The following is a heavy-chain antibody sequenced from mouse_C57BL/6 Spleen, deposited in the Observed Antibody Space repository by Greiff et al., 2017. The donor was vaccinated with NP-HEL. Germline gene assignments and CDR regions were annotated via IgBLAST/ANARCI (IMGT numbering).Heavy chain of an antibody. D-gene: IGHD2-13*01. J-gene: IGHJ2*01. CDR3: TRSDFY. CDR1: GYTFTDYE. V-gene: IGHV1-15*01. Sequence: VQLKESGAELVRPGASVTLSCKASGYTFTDYEMHWVKQTPVHGLEWIGAIDPETGGTAYNQKFKGKAILTADKSSSTAYMELRSLTSEDSAVYYCTRSDFYWGQGTTLTVSS. CDR2: IDPETGGT.